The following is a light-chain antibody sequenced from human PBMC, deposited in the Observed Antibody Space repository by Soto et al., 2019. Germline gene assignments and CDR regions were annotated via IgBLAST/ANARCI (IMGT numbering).Light chain of an antibody. CDR2: DAS. Sequence: ENVLTQSPATLSLSTGERATLSCRASQSISIYLAWYQQKPGQAPRLLIYDASNRATGIPARFSGSGSGTDFTLTISRLEPEDFAVYYCQQYGSSPWTFGQGTKVDIK. V-gene: IGKV3-20*01. J-gene: IGKJ1*01. CDR3: QQYGSSPWT. CDR1: QSISIY.